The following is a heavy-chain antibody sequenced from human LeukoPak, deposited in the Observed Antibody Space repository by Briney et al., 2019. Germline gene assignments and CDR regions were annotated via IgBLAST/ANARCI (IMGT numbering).Heavy chain of an antibody. CDR1: GFPFSDYG. J-gene: IGHJ4*02. V-gene: IGHV3-30*03. CDR2: ISHDGNNK. CDR3: ARGVRGVDRSFDY. D-gene: IGHD3-10*01. Sequence: PGGSLRLSCAASGFPFSDYGMYWVRQAPGKGLEWLAAISHDGNNKYYADSVKGRITISRDNSKNTLYLQMHSLRAEDTAVYYCARGVRGVDRSFDYWGRGTLVTVSS.